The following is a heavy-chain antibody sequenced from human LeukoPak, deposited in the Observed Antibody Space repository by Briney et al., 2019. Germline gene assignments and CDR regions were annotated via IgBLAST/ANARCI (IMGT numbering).Heavy chain of an antibody. CDR2: ISGSAGST. Sequence: YLRLSCAASGFTFSTYAMSRVSQAPGKGQKWVSVISGSAGSTYYADSVKGRNTNSRDNSQNTLYLQMNSLRAEDTAVYYCAKPRDGYNYGAFDIWGQGTMVTVSS. CDR1: GFTFSTYA. V-gene: IGHV3-23*01. J-gene: IGHJ3*02. D-gene: IGHD5-24*01. CDR3: AKPRDGYNYGAFDI.